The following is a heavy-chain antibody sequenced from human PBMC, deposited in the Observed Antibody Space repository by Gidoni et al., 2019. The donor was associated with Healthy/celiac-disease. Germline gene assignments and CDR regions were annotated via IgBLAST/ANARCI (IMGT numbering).Heavy chain of an antibody. CDR3: AKASYGDYVPYYFDY. CDR1: GFPFSSYA. J-gene: IGHJ4*02. CDR2: ISGIGGST. V-gene: IGHV3-23*01. Sequence: EVQLLESGGGLVQPGGSLRLSCAASGFPFSSYAMSWVRQAPGKGLEWVSAISGIGGSTYYADSVRGRFTISRDNSKNTLYLQMNSLRAEDTAVYYCAKASYGDYVPYYFDYWGQGTLVTVSS. D-gene: IGHD4-17*01.